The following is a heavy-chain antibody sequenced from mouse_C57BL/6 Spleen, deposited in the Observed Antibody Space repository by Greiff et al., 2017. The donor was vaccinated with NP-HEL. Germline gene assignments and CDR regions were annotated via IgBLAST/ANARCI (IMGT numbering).Heavy chain of an antibody. Sequence: VQLQQSGAELVRPGASVTLSCKASGYTFTDYEMHWVKQTPVHGLEWIGAIDPETGGTAYNQKFKGKAILTADKSSITAYMELRSLTSEDSAVYYCTRYHYYGSSYCAMDYWGQGTSVTVSS. CDR3: TRYHYYGSSYCAMDY. CDR1: GYTFTDYE. CDR2: IDPETGGT. D-gene: IGHD1-1*01. V-gene: IGHV1-15*01. J-gene: IGHJ4*01.